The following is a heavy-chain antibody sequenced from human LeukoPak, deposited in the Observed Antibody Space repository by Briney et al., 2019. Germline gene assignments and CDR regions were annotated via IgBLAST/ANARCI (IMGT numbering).Heavy chain of an antibody. CDR3: ARAGYGRHLIDAFDI. D-gene: IGHD5-12*01. Sequence: GGPLRLSCAASGFTFSSYCMSWVRQAPGKGLEWVSNIKQDGSEKYYVDSVKGRFTISRDNAKNSLYLQMNSLRAEDTAVYYCARAGYGRHLIDAFDIWGEGTMVTVSS. V-gene: IGHV3-7*01. J-gene: IGHJ3*02. CDR2: IKQDGSEK. CDR1: GFTFSSYC.